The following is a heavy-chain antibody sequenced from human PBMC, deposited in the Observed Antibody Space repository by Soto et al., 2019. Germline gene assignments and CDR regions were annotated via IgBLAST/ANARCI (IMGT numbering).Heavy chain of an antibody. J-gene: IGHJ6*02. CDR1: GGSISSGGYY. D-gene: IGHD1-1*01. V-gene: IGHV4-31*03. Sequence: QVQLQESGPGLVKPSQTLSLTCTVSGGSISSGGYYWSWIRQHPGKGLEWIGDIYYSGSTYYNPSLKSRVTISVDTSKTQFSLKLSSVTAADTAVYYCARGTGTGYYYYYYGMDVWGQGTTVTVSS. CDR2: IYYSGST. CDR3: ARGTGTGYYYYYYGMDV.